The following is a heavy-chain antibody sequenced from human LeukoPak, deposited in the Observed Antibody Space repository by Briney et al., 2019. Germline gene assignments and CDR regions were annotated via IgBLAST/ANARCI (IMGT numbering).Heavy chain of an antibody. V-gene: IGHV3-74*01. J-gene: IGHJ5*02. CDR1: GFTFSSYW. Sequence: PGGTLRLSCAASGFTFSSYWMHSVRQAPGQGLVWVSRINSDGSSTSYADSVKGRFTISRDNAKNTLYLQMNSLRAEDTAVYYGARDRSPAGFDPWGQGTLVTVS. CDR2: INSDGSST. CDR3: ARDRSPAGFDP.